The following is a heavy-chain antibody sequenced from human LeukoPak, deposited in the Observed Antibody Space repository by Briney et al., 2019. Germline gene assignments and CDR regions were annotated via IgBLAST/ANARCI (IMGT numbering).Heavy chain of an antibody. Sequence: PSETLSLTRTVSGGSISSYYWSWIRQPPGKGLEWIGYIYYSGSTNYNPSLKSRVTISVDTSKNQFSLKLSSVTAADTAVYYCARDSYDFWSGLFDYWGQGTLVTVSS. CDR1: GGSISSYY. J-gene: IGHJ4*02. V-gene: IGHV4-59*01. CDR3: ARDSYDFWSGLFDY. CDR2: IYYSGST. D-gene: IGHD3-3*01.